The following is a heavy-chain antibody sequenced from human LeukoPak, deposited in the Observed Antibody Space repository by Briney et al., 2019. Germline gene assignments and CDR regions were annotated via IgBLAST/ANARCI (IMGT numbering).Heavy chain of an antibody. CDR1: GFSLSTSGVG. CDR2: IYWNDDK. CDR3: AHRQGSVSAKWFDP. J-gene: IGHJ5*02. D-gene: IGHD3-10*01. V-gene: IGHV2-5*01. Sequence: ESGPTLVKPTQALTLTCTFSGFSLSTSGVGVGWIRQPPGKALEWLALIYWNDDKRYSPSLKSRLTITKDTSKNPVVLTMTHMDPLDTATYYCAHRQGSVSAKWFDPWGQGTLVTVSS.